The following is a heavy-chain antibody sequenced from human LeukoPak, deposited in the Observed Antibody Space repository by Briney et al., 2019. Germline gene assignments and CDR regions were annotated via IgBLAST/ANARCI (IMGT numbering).Heavy chain of an antibody. CDR2: IYTSGST. Sequence: SETLSLTCTVSGGSISTGSDYWSWIRQAAGKVLEWIGRIYTSGSTDYNPSLRSRVTISVDTSKNQFSLRLSSVTAADAAVYYCARVMVGVRGLHFDDWGQGTLVTVSS. D-gene: IGHD3-10*01. V-gene: IGHV4-61*02. CDR1: GGSISTGSDY. CDR3: ARVMVGVRGLHFDD. J-gene: IGHJ4*02.